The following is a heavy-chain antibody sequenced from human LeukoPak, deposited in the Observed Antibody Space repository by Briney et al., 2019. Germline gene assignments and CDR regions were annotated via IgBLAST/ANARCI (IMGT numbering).Heavy chain of an antibody. Sequence: EASVTVSFKASGYTFTGYYMHWVRQAPGQGLEWMGWINPNSGGTNYAQKFQGRVTITRDTSISTAYMELSRLRSDDTAVYYCARGSCSGGSCYSRWFDPWGQGTLVTVSS. CDR1: GYTFTGYY. CDR2: INPNSGGT. V-gene: IGHV1-2*02. J-gene: IGHJ5*02. D-gene: IGHD2-15*01. CDR3: ARGSCSGGSCYSRWFDP.